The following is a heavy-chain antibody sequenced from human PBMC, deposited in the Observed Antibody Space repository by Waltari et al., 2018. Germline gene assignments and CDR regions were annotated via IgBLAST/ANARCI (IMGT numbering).Heavy chain of an antibody. J-gene: IGHJ5*02. CDR3: ASGHPTVVTSHLFDP. Sequence: QVQLVQSGAEVKKPGASVKVSCKASGYTFSNYAMNWVRQAPGQGLEWMGWINGGNGNTKYSQKFQGRVIITRDTSTSTAYMELSSLRSEDTAVYYCASGHPTVVTSHLFDPWGQGTLVTVSS. D-gene: IGHD2-2*01. CDR2: INGGNGNT. V-gene: IGHV1-3*01. CDR1: GYTFSNYA.